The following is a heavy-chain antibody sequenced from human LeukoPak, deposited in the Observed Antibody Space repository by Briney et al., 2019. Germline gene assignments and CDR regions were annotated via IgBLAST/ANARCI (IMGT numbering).Heavy chain of an antibody. Sequence: SVKVSFKASGGTFSSYAISWVRQAPGQGLEWMARIIPIFGTANYAQKFQGRVTITTDESTSTAYMELSSLRSEDTAVYYCARGRLWFGEPYYFDYWGQGTLVTVSS. CDR3: ARGRLWFGEPYYFDY. D-gene: IGHD3-10*01. CDR2: IIPIFGTA. J-gene: IGHJ4*02. CDR1: GGTFSSYA. V-gene: IGHV1-69*05.